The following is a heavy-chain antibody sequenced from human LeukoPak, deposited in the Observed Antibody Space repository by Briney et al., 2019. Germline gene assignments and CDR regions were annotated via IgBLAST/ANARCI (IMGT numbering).Heavy chain of an antibody. CDR2: IIPIFGTA. D-gene: IGHD1-26*01. Sequence: SVKVSCKASGGTFSSYAISWVRQAPGQGLEWMGGIIPIFGTANYAQKFQGRVTITADESTSTAYMELSSLRSEDTAVYYCARPLNSGSYWALDYWGQGTLVAVSS. CDR1: GGTFSSYA. CDR3: ARPLNSGSYWALDY. J-gene: IGHJ4*02. V-gene: IGHV1-69*01.